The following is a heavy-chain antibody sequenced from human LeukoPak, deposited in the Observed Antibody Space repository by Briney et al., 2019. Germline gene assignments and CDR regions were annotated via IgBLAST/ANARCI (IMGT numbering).Heavy chain of an antibody. Sequence: ASVKVSCKASGYTFTSYGISWVRQAPGQGLEWMGWISAYNGNTNYAQKPQGRVTMTTDTSTSTAYMELRSLRSEDTAVYYCARGRQMTTVTTSPFGYWGQGTLVTVSS. CDR1: GYTFTSYG. CDR2: ISAYNGNT. V-gene: IGHV1-18*01. J-gene: IGHJ4*02. D-gene: IGHD4-17*01. CDR3: ARGRQMTTVTTSPFGY.